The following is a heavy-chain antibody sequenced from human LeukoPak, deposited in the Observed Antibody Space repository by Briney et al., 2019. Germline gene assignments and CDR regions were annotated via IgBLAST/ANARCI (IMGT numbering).Heavy chain of an antibody. Sequence: SATLSLTCTASGGTISSCSYYWGWIRPPPGKELEWLRSIHYSGSTYTNPALKSRGTISVDTSKNLHSLKMSSVTAADTAVYYCARHRIYDSSGYPFDYWGQGTLVTVSS. CDR3: ARHRIYDSSGYPFDY. D-gene: IGHD3-22*01. J-gene: IGHJ4*02. CDR2: IHYSGST. V-gene: IGHV4-39*01. CDR1: GGTISSCSYY.